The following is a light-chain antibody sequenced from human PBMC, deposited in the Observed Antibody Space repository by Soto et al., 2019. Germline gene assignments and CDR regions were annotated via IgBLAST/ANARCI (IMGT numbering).Light chain of an antibody. CDR2: GAS. CDR1: QGISNY. Sequence: IQMTQSPSSLSASVGDRVTITCRASQGISNYLAWYQQKPGKAPNLLIYGASTLQSGVPSRFSGSGSGTDFTLTISRLEPEDFAVYYCQQYGSSGTFGQGTKVDIK. V-gene: IGKV1-9*01. J-gene: IGKJ1*01. CDR3: QQYGSSGT.